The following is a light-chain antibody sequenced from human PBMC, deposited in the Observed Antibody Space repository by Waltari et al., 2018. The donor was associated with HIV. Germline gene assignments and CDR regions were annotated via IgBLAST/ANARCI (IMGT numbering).Light chain of an antibody. CDR2: EVS. J-gene: IGLJ2*01. Sequence: QSALTQPPSASGSLGQPVTISCSGSSSHIGAYASVSWCHQHPNNAPKLLLYEVSKRPSGVPDRFSGSRSGETAFLSVSGLQPDDTAAYFCSSYGDNIRVLFGGGTNLTVL. V-gene: IGLV2-8*01. CDR1: SSHIGAYAS. CDR3: SSYGDNIRVL.